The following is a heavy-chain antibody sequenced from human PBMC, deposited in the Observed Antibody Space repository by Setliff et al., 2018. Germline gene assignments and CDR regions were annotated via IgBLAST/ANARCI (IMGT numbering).Heavy chain of an antibody. Sequence: SETLSLTCTVSGGSISSSSYYWGWIRQPPGKGLEWIGSIYYSGSTYYTPSLKSRVTISVDTSKNQFSLKLSSVTAADTAVYYCAKDRTPLYSSSLLNWFDPWGQGTLVTVSS. D-gene: IGHD6-13*01. CDR2: IYYSGST. V-gene: IGHV4-39*07. J-gene: IGHJ5*02. CDR3: AKDRTPLYSSSLLNWFDP. CDR1: GGSISSSSYY.